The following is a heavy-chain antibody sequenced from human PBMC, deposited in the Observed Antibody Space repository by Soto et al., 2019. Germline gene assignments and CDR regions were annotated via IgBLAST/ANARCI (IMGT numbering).Heavy chain of an antibody. CDR1: GYTFTDYY. D-gene: IGHD2-21*01. CDR3: AKKSVERVWFDP. V-gene: IGHV1-2*02. CDR2: INPDSGGT. J-gene: IGHJ5*02. Sequence: GASVKVSCKASGYTFTDYYMHWVRQAPGQGLEWMGWINPDSGGTNYAQKFQGRVTMTRDKSISTAYMELSRVRSDDTAVYYCAKKSVERVWFDPWGQGTLVTVSS.